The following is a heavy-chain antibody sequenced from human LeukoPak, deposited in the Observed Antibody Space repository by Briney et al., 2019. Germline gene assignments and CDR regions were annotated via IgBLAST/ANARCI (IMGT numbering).Heavy chain of an antibody. V-gene: IGHV3-7*04. CDR1: GFTFSGYW. Sequence: PGGSLRLSCAASGFTFSGYWMSWVREAPGKGLGWLANIKSDGSEKYYVDSVKGRFTISRDNAKNSLYLQMNSLRPEDTAVYYCARISRYGLDYWGQGTLVTVSS. J-gene: IGHJ4*02. CDR3: ARISRYGLDY. D-gene: IGHD3-16*01. CDR2: IKSDGSEK.